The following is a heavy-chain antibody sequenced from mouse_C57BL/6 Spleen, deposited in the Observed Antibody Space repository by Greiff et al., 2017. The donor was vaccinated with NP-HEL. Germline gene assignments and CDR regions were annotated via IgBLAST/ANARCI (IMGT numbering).Heavy chain of an antibody. V-gene: IGHV3-6*01. CDR2: ISYDGSN. CDR1: GYSITSGYY. CDR3: ARDYYGSSYGAWFAY. D-gene: IGHD1-1*01. Sequence: EVQLQESGPGLVKPSQSLSLTCSVTGYSITSGYYWNWIRQFPGNKLEWMGYISYDGSNNYNPSLKNRISITRDTSKNQFFLKLNSVTTEDTATYYCARDYYGSSYGAWFAYWGQGTLVTVSA. J-gene: IGHJ3*01.